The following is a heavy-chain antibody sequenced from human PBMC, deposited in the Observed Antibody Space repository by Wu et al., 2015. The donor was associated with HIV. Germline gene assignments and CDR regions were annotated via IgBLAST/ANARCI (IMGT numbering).Heavy chain of an antibody. CDR1: GGTFSSYA. J-gene: IGHJ6*03. CDR2: IIPIFGTA. V-gene: IGHV1-69*12. Sequence: QVQLVQSGAEVKKPGSSVKVSCKASGGTFSSYAISWVRQAPGQGLEWMGGIIPIFGTANYAQKFQGRVTITADESTSTAYMELSSLRSEDTAVYYCARDNFGTRLRSYYYYMDVWGKGTTGHRLL. D-gene: IGHD5/OR15-5a*01. CDR3: ARDNFGTRLRSYYYYMDV.